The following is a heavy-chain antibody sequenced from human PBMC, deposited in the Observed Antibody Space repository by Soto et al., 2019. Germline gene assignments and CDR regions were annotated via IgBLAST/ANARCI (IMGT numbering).Heavy chain of an antibody. V-gene: IGHV4-59*01. J-gene: IGHJ4*02. D-gene: IGHD2-2*01. CDR2: TYHRGST. CDR3: ARTGGYHGPIDY. CDR1: GVSISSYF. Sequence: SDTLSLTCSVSGVSISSYFWSWIRQAPGRGLEWIGYTYHRGSTNYSPSLRSRVAISLDTSENQFSLKVNSVTAAATAVYYCARTGGYHGPIDYWGQGTPVTVSS.